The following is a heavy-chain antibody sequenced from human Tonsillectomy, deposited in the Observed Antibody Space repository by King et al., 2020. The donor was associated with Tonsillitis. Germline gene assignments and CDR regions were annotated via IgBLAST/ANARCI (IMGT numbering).Heavy chain of an antibody. CDR2: INPNSGGA. Sequence: GQLVQSGAEVKKPGASVKVSCKASGYTFTDYYIHWVRQAPGQELEWMGWINPNSGGANYAQRFQGRVTMTTDTSINVAYVELSRLTSDDTAVYYCAREGGSYYDFCSQPRAHKALEYWGQGTLVTVSP. CDR3: AREGGSYYDFCSQPRAHKALEY. CDR1: GYTFTDYY. V-gene: IGHV1-2*02. J-gene: IGHJ4*02. D-gene: IGHD3-3*01.